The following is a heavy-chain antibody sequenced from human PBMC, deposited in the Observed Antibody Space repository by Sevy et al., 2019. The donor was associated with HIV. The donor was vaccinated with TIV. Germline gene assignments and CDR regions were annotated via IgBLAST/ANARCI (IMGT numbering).Heavy chain of an antibody. J-gene: IGHJ6*02. CDR1: GFTFSTYS. CDR2: VSSSSTYI. V-gene: IGHV3-21*01. D-gene: IGHD2-8*02. Sequence: GGSLRLSCAASGFTFSTYSMNWVRQAPGKGLEWVSSVSSSSTYIYYADSVKGRFTISRDNAQNSIWLQMNSLRAEDTAVYYCARDLCTGGVCPRWGYYYYGMDVWGQGTTVTVSS. CDR3: ARDLCTGGVCPRWGYYYYGMDV.